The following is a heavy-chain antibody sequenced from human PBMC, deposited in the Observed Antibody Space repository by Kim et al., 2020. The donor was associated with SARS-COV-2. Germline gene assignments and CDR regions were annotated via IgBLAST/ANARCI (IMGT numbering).Heavy chain of an antibody. Sequence: GGSLRLSCAASGFTFRDRWMHWVRQAPGKGLVWVSGISGDGSVSSYADSLKGRFAISRDNTGNTVFLQMNSLRAEDTAVYYCARGYNYGLDYWGQGTLVT. CDR3: ARGYNYGLDY. V-gene: IGHV3-74*01. CDR2: ISGDGSVS. CDR1: GFTFRDRW. J-gene: IGHJ4*02. D-gene: IGHD5-18*01.